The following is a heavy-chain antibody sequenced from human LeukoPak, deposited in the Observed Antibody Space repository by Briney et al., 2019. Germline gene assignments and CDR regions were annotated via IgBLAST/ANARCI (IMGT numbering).Heavy chain of an antibody. Sequence: GGSLRLSCAASGFTFSDNSMNWVRQAPGKGLEWVSSISSSSSYIFYEDSVKGRFTISRDNAKNSLYLQMNSLRVEDTGVYYCARDGDYDDYPYYYYMDVWGKGTTVTVSS. CDR1: GFTFSDNS. J-gene: IGHJ6*03. V-gene: IGHV3-21*01. CDR2: ISSSSSYI. CDR3: ARDGDYDDYPYYYYMDV. D-gene: IGHD4-17*01.